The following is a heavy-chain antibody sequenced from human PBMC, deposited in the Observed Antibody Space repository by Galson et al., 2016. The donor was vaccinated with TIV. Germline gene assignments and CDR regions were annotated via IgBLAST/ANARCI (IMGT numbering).Heavy chain of an antibody. V-gene: IGHV1-69*05. Sequence: SVKVSCKASGGTFTNYAINWVRRAPGQGLEWMGGILPTSRTTNFALKFQDRVTLTTDASTSTVYMERSGLRSDATGVYYCARDTPWGGACYFFDDWGQGTLVTVSS. CDR3: ARDTPWGGACYFFDD. D-gene: IGHD2-21*02. J-gene: IGHJ4*02. CDR1: GGTFTNYA. CDR2: ILPTSRTT.